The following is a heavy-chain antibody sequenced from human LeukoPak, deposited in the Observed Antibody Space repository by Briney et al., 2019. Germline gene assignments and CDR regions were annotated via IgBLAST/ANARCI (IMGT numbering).Heavy chain of an antibody. J-gene: IGHJ4*02. CDR2: ISGDGSST. CDR1: GFTFSSYW. D-gene: IGHD2-2*02. CDR3: ARVPRYCSSTSCYK. Sequence: GGSLRLSCAASGFTFSSYWMHWVRQAPGKGLVWVSRISGDGSSTSYADSVKGRFTISRDNAKNTLYLQMNSLRAEDTAVFYCARVPRYCSSTSCYKWGRGTLVTVSS. V-gene: IGHV3-74*01.